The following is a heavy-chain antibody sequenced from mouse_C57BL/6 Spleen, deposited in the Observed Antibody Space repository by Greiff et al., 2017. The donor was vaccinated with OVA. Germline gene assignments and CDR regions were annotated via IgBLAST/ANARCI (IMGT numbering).Heavy chain of an antibody. CDR2: ISSGSSTI. CDR3: ARGEAMDY. Sequence: EVKLMESGGGLVKPGGSLKLSCAASGFTFSDYGMYWVRQAPEKGLEWVAYISSGSSTIYYADTVKGRFTISRDNAKNTLFLQMTSLRSEDTAMYYCARGEAMDYWGQGTSVTVSS. V-gene: IGHV5-17*01. CDR1: GFTFSDYG. J-gene: IGHJ4*01.